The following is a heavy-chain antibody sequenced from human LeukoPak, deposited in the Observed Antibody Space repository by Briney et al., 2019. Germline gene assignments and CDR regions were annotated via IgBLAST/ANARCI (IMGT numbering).Heavy chain of an antibody. V-gene: IGHV3-30*02. CDR2: IRYDGSKK. D-gene: IGHD3-22*01. CDR3: AKDPLTSGYYYYFHY. J-gene: IGHJ4*02. Sequence: GGSLRLSCAASGFIFSMCGMHWVRRAPGKGLEWVAFIRYDGSKKYYGDSVKGRFTISRDNSKNTVYLQMNSLRAEDTAVYYCAKDPLTSGYYYYFHYWGQGTLVTVSS. CDR1: GFIFSMCG.